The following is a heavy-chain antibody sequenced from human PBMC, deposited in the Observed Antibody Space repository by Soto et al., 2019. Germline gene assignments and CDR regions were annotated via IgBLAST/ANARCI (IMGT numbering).Heavy chain of an antibody. CDR1: GGSISSTSSY. J-gene: IGHJ4*02. CDR2: IYYSGST. CDR3: ARLGRTDYGEPFMLY. V-gene: IGHV4-39*01. Sequence: SETLSLTCTVSGGSISSTSSYWGWIRQPPGKGLEWIGSIYYSGSTNYNASLKSRVTISVDTSRNQLSLKLTSVTAADTAVYYCARLGRTDYGEPFMLYWGQGTLVTVSS. D-gene: IGHD4-17*01.